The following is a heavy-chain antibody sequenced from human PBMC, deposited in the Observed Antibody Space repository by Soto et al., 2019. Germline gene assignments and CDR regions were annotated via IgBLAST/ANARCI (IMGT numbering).Heavy chain of an antibody. CDR1: GYSFTKYW. D-gene: IGHD6-19*01. Sequence: PGESLKISCKGSGYSFTKYWSGWVRQMPGKGLEWMAIIYPDESDTRYSPSVQGQVTNSVDKAISTAYLQWISLKASDTAMYYCARYRRSRLIAVATNWFDPWGQGTLVTVSS. CDR2: IYPDESDT. V-gene: IGHV5-51*01. J-gene: IGHJ5*02. CDR3: ARYRRSRLIAVATNWFDP.